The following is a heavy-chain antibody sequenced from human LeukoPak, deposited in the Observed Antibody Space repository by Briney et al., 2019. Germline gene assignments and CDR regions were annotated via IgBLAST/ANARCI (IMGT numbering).Heavy chain of an antibody. CDR1: VFTFSVHY. CDR3: ARGPTVTFNYHYGMDV. Sequence: PGGSLRPSCAPSVFTFSVHYMDWGCPAPGEGLGWVARTRTKAKDYTTEYAASVKGRFTVSRDESMHSLYLQMNSLKTEDTAVYYCARGPTVTFNYHYGMDVWGQGTTVTVSS. J-gene: IGHJ6*02. CDR2: TRTKAKDYTT. V-gene: IGHV3-72*01. D-gene: IGHD4-17*01.